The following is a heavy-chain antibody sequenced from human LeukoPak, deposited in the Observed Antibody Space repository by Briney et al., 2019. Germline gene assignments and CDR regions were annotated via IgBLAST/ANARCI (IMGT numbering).Heavy chain of an antibody. J-gene: IGHJ1*01. V-gene: IGHV3-23*01. CDR1: GFEFDSYD. D-gene: IGHD3-10*01. Sequence: QPGGSLRLSCVASGFEFDSYDMNWVRQAPGKGLEWVSVISGSGGRTYTVDSVKGRFSISRDNSRNTLYLQMNNLRVEDTAIYYCAKETNYYHSGSYWEHIQHWGQGTLVTVSS. CDR3: AKETNYYHSGSYWEHIQH. CDR2: ISGSGGRT.